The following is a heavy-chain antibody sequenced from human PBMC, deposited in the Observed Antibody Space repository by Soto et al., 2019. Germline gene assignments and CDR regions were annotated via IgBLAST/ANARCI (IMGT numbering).Heavy chain of an antibody. Sequence: QVQLVQSGAEVKKPGSSVKVSCKASGGTFSSYAISWVRQAPGQGLEWMGGIIPIFGTANYAQKFQGRVTITADESKITAYMELSSLKSEDTAVYYCAREGDGGYGGIEAWGQGTLVTVSS. V-gene: IGHV1-69*01. CDR1: GGTFSSYA. J-gene: IGHJ4*02. CDR3: AREGDGGYGGIEA. CDR2: IIPIFGTA. D-gene: IGHD5-12*01.